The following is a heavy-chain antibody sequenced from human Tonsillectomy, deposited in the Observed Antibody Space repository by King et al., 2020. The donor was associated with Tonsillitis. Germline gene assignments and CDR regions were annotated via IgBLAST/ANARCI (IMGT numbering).Heavy chain of an antibody. V-gene: IGHV3-21*01. CDR1: GFTFSSYS. CDR2: ISSSSSYI. CDR3: ARDWTSGSSSWGYYYQYGMDV. Sequence: VQLVESGGGLVKPGGSLRLSCAASGFTFSSYSMNWVRQAPGKGLEWVSSISSSSSYIYYADSVKGRFTISRDNAKNSLYLQMNSLRAEDTAVYYCARDWTSGSSSWGYYYQYGMDVWGQGTTVTVSS. J-gene: IGHJ6*02. D-gene: IGHD6-13*01.